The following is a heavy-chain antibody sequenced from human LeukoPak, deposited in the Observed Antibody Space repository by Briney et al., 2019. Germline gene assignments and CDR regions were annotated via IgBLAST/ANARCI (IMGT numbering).Heavy chain of an antibody. D-gene: IGHD3-3*02. CDR2: INPNSGGT. CDR1: GYTFTGYY. J-gene: IGHJ4*02. V-gene: IGHV1-2*02. Sequence: ASVKVSCKASGYTFTGYYMHWVRQAPGQGLEWMGWINPNSGGTNYAQKFQGRVTMTRDTSFSTAYMELSSLRSDDTAVYYCTTSFPSIGPSPFVYWGQGTLVTVSS. CDR3: TTSFPSIGPSPFVY.